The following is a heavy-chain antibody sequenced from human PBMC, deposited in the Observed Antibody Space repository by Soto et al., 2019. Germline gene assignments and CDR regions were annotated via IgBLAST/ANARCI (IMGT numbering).Heavy chain of an antibody. CDR1: GFTFSSYG. Sequence: SLRLSCAASGFTFSSYGMHWVRQAPGKGLEWVAVIWYDGSNKYYADSVKGRFTISRDNSKNTLYLQMNSLRAEDTAVYYCVKRSGQSNGWGAFDIWGQGAMVTVSS. CDR2: IWYDGSNK. V-gene: IGHV3-33*06. CDR3: VKRSGQSNGWGAFDI. D-gene: IGHD6-19*01. J-gene: IGHJ3*02.